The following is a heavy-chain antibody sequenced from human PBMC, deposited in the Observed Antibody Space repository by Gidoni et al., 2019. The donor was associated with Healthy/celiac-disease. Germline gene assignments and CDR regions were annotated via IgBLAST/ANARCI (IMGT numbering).Heavy chain of an antibody. Sequence: EVQLLESGGGLVQPGRSLRLSCAASGFTFDDYAMHGGRQAPGKGLEWVSGISWNSGSIGYADSVKGRFTISRDNAKNSLYLQMNSLRAEDTALYYCAKAETGWFGEYEYIDYWGQGTLVTVSS. D-gene: IGHD3-10*01. CDR1: GFTFDDYA. V-gene: IGHV3-9*01. J-gene: IGHJ4*02. CDR2: ISWNSGSI. CDR3: AKAETGWFGEYEYIDY.